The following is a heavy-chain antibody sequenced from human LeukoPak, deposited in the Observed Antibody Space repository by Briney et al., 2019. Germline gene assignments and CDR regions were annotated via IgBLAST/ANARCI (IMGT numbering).Heavy chain of an antibody. Sequence: SVKVSCKASGYTFTGYYMHWVRQAPGQGLEWMGWINSNSGGVHYAQNFQGRVTMTRDTSISTAYMDLTRLRYDDTAVYFCARYLGAPYDAFDIWGQGTMVTVSS. V-gene: IGHV1-2*02. CDR3: ARYLGAPYDAFDI. J-gene: IGHJ3*02. D-gene: IGHD4/OR15-4a*01. CDR2: INSNSGGV. CDR1: GYTFTGYY.